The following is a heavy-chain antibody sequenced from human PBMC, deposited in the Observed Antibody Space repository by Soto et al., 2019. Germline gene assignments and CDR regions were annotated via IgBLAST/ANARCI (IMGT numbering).Heavy chain of an antibody. D-gene: IGHD6-13*01. CDR3: ARVGKAAVGSPIYWYFDL. Sequence: SLRLSCAASGFTFSIYAMHWVRQAPGKGLEWVAVISYDGSNKYYADSVKGRFTISRDNSKNTLYLQMNSLRAEDTAVYYCARVGKAAVGSPIYWYFDLWGRGTLVTVSS. CDR2: ISYDGSNK. V-gene: IGHV3-30-3*01. CDR1: GFTFSIYA. J-gene: IGHJ2*01.